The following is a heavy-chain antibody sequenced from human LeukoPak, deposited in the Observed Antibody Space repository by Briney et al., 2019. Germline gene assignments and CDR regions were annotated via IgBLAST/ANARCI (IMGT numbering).Heavy chain of an antibody. CDR2: IYSGGST. CDR3: AKDQPSDY. Sequence: GGSLRLSCAASGFTFSSYGMHWVRQAPGKGLEWVSVIYSGGSTYYADSVKGRFTISRDNSKSTLYIQMNSLRAEDTAVYYCAKDQPSDYWGQGTLVTVSS. CDR1: GFTFSSYG. V-gene: IGHV3-NL1*01. J-gene: IGHJ4*02. D-gene: IGHD1-14*01.